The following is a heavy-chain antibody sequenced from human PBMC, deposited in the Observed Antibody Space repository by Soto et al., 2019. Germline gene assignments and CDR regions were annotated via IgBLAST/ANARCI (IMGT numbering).Heavy chain of an antibody. J-gene: IGHJ4*02. CDR2: IYYSGST. Sequence: SETLSLTCTVSGGSISSYYWSWIRQPPGKGLEWIGYIYYSGSTNYNPSLKSRVTISVDTSKNQFSLKLSSVTAADTAVYYCASSTMVRGVMNFDYWGQGTLVTV. CDR1: GGSISSYY. D-gene: IGHD3-10*01. CDR3: ASSTMVRGVMNFDY. V-gene: IGHV4-59*01.